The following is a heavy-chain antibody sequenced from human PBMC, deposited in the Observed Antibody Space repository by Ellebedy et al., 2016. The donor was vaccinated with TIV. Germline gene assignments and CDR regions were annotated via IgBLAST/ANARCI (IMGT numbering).Heavy chain of an antibody. D-gene: IGHD1-26*01. V-gene: IGHV4-59*01. J-gene: IGHJ6*02. CDR3: ARDLPFGYSGGPSDYYGIDV. Sequence: RVTISVDTSKNQFSLKLSSVTAADTAVYYCARDLPFGYSGGPSDYYGIDVWGQGTTVTVSS.